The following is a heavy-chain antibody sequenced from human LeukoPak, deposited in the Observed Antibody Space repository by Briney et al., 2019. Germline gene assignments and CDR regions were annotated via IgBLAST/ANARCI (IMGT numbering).Heavy chain of an antibody. CDR3: AKEGHGSGRRRAFDI. CDR2: ISWNSGSI. Sequence: GGSLRLSCAASGFTFDDYAMHWVRQAPGKGLEWVSGISWNSGSIGYADSVKGRFTISRDNAKNSLYLQMNSLRAEDMALYYCAKEGHGSGRRRAFDIWGQGTMVTVSS. D-gene: IGHD3-10*01. J-gene: IGHJ3*02. V-gene: IGHV3-9*03. CDR1: GFTFDDYA.